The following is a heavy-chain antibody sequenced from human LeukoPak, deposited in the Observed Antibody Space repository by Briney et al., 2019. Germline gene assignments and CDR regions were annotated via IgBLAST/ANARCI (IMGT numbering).Heavy chain of an antibody. V-gene: IGHV1-18*01. Sequence: ASVKVSCNASGYTFTSYGISWVRQAPGQGLEWMGWISAYNGNINYAQKLQGRVHMTTDTSTRTAYMELRSLRSDDTAVYYCARLTYYYGSGSYYPLPDYYYYYMDVWGKGTTVTVSS. CDR2: ISAYNGNI. D-gene: IGHD3-10*01. J-gene: IGHJ6*03. CDR1: GYTFTSYG. CDR3: ARLTYYYGSGSYYPLPDYYYYYMDV.